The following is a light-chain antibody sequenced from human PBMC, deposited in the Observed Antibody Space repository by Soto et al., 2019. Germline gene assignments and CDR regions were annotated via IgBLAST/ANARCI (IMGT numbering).Light chain of an antibody. CDR2: GAF. CDR3: QQRNIWPPVT. V-gene: IGKV3-11*01. Sequence: ITCRASQSISTWLAWYQQKPGQAPRLLIYGAFNRATGIPARFSGSGSGTDFTLTISSLEPEDSAVYYCQQRNIWPPVTFGHGTKVDIK. J-gene: IGKJ1*01. CDR1: QSISTW.